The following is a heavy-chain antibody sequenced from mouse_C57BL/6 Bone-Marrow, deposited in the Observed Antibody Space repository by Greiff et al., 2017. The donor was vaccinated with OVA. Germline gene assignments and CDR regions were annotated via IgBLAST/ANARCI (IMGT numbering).Heavy chain of an antibody. CDR3: TETTVAPFDY. Sequence: EVHLVESGGGLVQPGGSMKLSCVASGFTFSNYWMNWVRQSPEKGLEWVAQIRLKSDNYATHYAESVKGRFTISRDDSKSSVYLQMNNLRAEDTGIYYCTETTVAPFDYWGQGTTLTVSS. D-gene: IGHD1-1*01. CDR1: GFTFSNYW. J-gene: IGHJ2*01. V-gene: IGHV6-3*01. CDR2: IRLKSDNYAT.